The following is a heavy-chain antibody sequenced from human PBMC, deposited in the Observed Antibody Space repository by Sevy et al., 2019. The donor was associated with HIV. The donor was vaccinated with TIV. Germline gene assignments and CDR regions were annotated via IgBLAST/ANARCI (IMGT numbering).Heavy chain of an antibody. CDR2: ISGSGDNR. Sequence: GSLRVSCAASGFTFSTFGMRWVRQAPGKGLEWVSSISGSGDNRFYADSVRGRFTISRDISKNTLYLQLNSLRAEDSAIYYCAKDLSGWSDPWGQGTLVTVSS. CDR3: AKDLSGWSDP. V-gene: IGHV3-23*01. D-gene: IGHD1-26*01. CDR1: GFTFSTFG. J-gene: IGHJ5*02.